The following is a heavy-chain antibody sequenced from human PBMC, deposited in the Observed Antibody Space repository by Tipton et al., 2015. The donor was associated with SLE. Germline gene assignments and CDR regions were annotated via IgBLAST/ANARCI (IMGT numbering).Heavy chain of an antibody. J-gene: IGHJ5*02. CDR1: GFTFRVYA. V-gene: IGHV3-30*04. CDR2: MSFEGSVK. CDR3: ASTPGECINGVCPNSRYWFDP. D-gene: IGHD2-8*01. Sequence: AVSGFTFRVYAMHWVRQAPGKGLEWVAIMSFEGSVKFYSDSVKGRFTISRDNSKNTLYLQMNSLRPEDTAVYFCASTPGECINGVCPNSRYWFDPWGQGTLVTVSS.